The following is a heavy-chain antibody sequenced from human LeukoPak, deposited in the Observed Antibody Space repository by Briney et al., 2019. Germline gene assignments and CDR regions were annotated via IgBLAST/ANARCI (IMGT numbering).Heavy chain of an antibody. CDR1: GYTFTSYD. J-gene: IGHJ6*03. Sequence: ASVKVSCKASGYTFTSYDINWVRQATGQGLEWMGWMNPNSGNTGYAQKFQGRVTMTRNTSISTAYMELSSLRSEDTAVYYCARTAYDILTGPPYYYYMDVWGKGTTVTISS. CDR2: MNPNSGNT. CDR3: ARTAYDILTGPPYYYYMDV. V-gene: IGHV1-8*01. D-gene: IGHD3-9*01.